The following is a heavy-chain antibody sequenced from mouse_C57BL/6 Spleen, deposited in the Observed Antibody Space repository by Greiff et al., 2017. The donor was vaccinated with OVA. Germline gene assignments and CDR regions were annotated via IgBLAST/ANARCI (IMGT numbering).Heavy chain of an antibody. J-gene: IGHJ4*01. CDR3: ARYYSFYAMDY. Sequence: QVQLQQPGAELVRPGTSVKVSCKASGYAFTNYLIEWVKQRPGQGLEWIGVINPGSGGTNYNEKFKGKATLTADKSSSTAYMQLSSLTSEDSAVYFCARYYSFYAMDYWGQGTSVTVSS. CDR2: INPGSGGT. CDR1: GYAFTNYL. V-gene: IGHV1-54*01. D-gene: IGHD1-1*01.